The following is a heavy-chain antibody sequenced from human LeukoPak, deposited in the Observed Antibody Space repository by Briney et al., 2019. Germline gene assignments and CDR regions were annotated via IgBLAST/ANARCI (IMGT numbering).Heavy chain of an antibody. Sequence: SETLSLTCTVSGGSISSSSYYWGWIRQPPGKGLEWIGSIYYSGSTYYNPSFKSRVTISVDASKNQFSLKLSSVTAADTAVYYCARHSSDYDFGSGDYWGQGTLVTVSS. CDR3: ARHSSDYDFGSGDY. CDR2: IYYSGST. J-gene: IGHJ4*02. V-gene: IGHV4-39*01. D-gene: IGHD3-3*01. CDR1: GGSISSSSYY.